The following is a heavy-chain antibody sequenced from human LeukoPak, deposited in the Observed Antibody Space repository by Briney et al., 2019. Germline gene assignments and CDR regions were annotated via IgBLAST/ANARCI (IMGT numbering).Heavy chain of an antibody. D-gene: IGHD3-10*01. Sequence: SETLSLTCTVSGGFITSSSYYWSWIRQPAGKGLEWIGRIYTSGSTNYNPSLKSRVTMSVDTSKNQFSLKLSSVTAADTAVYYCASSMVRGVPFDYWGQGTLVTVSS. V-gene: IGHV4-61*02. J-gene: IGHJ4*02. CDR2: IYTSGST. CDR1: GGFITSSSYY. CDR3: ASSMVRGVPFDY.